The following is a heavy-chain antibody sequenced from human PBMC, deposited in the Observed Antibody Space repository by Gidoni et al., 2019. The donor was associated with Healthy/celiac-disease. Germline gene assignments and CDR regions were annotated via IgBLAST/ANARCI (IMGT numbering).Heavy chain of an antibody. J-gene: IGHJ6*03. CDR1: GGSFSGYY. V-gene: IGHV4-34*01. CDR2: INHSGST. D-gene: IGHD3-9*01. CDR3: ARGPITIFPGDYYYMDV. Sequence: QVQLQQWGAGLLKPSETLSLTCAVYGGSFSGYYWSWIRQPPGKGLEWIGEINHSGSTNYNPSLKSRVTISVDTSKNQFSLKLSSVTAADTAVYYCARGPITIFPGDYYYMDVWGKGTTVTVSS.